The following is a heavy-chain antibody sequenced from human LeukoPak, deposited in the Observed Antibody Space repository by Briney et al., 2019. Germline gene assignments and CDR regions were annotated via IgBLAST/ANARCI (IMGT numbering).Heavy chain of an antibody. V-gene: IGHV3-23*01. D-gene: IGHD6-19*01. CDR3: ARASPIAVAGPLRD. J-gene: IGHJ4*02. Sequence: GGSLRLSCAASGFTFSSYAMSWVRQAPGKGLEWVSAISGSGGSTYYADSVKGRFTISRDNSKNTLYLQMNSLRAEDTAVYYCARASPIAVAGPLRDWGQGTLVTVSS. CDR2: ISGSGGST. CDR1: GFTFSSYA.